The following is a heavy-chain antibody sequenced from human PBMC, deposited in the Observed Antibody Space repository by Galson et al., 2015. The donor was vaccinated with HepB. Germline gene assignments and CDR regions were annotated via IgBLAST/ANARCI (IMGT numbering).Heavy chain of an antibody. Sequence: ETLSLTCAVSGDSISDNYWWIWVRHPPGKGLEWIGEVSHTGSTNYMPSLRGRVTISLDKTKNQFSLRLTSVTAADTAVYYCARELGSYCGGDCYSNWFDPWGQGTRVTVSS. CDR3: ARELGSYCGGDCYSNWFDP. J-gene: IGHJ5*02. CDR2: VSHTGST. D-gene: IGHD2-21*02. CDR1: GDSISDNYW. V-gene: IGHV4-4*02.